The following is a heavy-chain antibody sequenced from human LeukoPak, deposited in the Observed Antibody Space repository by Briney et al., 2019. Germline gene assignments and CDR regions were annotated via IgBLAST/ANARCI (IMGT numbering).Heavy chain of an antibody. CDR2: ISSSSSYI. J-gene: IGHJ6*03. D-gene: IGHD2/OR15-2a*01. CDR3: AGSSNLLSSFHSYMDV. CDR1: GFTFSSYS. V-gene: IGHV3-21*01. Sequence: GGSLRLSCAASGFTFSSYSMNWVHQAPGKGLEWVSSISSSSSYIYYADSVKGQFTISRDNAENSLYLQVNSLRAEDTAVYYCAGSSNLLSSFHSYMDVWGKGTAVTVSS.